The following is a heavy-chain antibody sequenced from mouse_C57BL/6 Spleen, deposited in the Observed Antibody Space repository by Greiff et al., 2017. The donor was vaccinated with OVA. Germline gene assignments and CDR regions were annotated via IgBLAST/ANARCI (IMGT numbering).Heavy chain of an antibody. V-gene: IGHV1-69*01. Sequence: QVQLQQPGAELVMPGASVKLSCKASGYTFTSYWMHWVKQRPGQGLEWIGEIDPSDSYTNYNHKFKGKSTLTVDKSSSTTYMQLSSLTSEDSAVYYCARTPYSNLYALNYGGQGTSVTVSS. CDR2: IDPSDSYT. D-gene: IGHD2-5*01. CDR3: ARTPYSNLYALNY. CDR1: GYTFTSYW. J-gene: IGHJ4*01.